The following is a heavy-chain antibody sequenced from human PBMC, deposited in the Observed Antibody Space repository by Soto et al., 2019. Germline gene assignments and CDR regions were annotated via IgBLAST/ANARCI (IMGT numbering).Heavy chain of an antibody. CDR1: GYTFNSFG. J-gene: IGHJ5*02. CDR2: ISAYNGNT. V-gene: IGHV1-18*01. D-gene: IGHD1-1*01. Sequence: QVQLVQSGDEVKKPGASVKVSCKASGYTFNSFGISWVRQAPGQGLEWRGWISAYNGNTDYAQKLQGRVTLTTDTSTSTAYMALRSLRSDDTAVYYCTRGPSPCRNIDWFDPWGQGTLVIVSS. CDR3: TRGPSPCRNIDWFDP.